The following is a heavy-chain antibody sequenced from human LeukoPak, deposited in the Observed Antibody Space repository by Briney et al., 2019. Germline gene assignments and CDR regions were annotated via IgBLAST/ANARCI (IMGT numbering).Heavy chain of an antibody. CDR1: GFTFSSYS. CDR3: AKDGSSSWYYFDY. D-gene: IGHD6-13*01. Sequence: GGSLRLSCAASGFTFSSYSMSWVRQAPGKGLEWVSVISGSGQNTYYADSVKGRFTISRDNSKNTVYLQMNSLRAEDTAVYYCAKDGSSSWYYFDYWGQGTLVNVSS. J-gene: IGHJ4*02. CDR2: ISGSGQNT. V-gene: IGHV3-23*01.